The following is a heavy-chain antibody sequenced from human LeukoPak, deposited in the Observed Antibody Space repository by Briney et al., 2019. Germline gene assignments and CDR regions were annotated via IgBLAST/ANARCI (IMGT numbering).Heavy chain of an antibody. V-gene: IGHV3-74*01. CDR3: ARDNPIQLWPNYYYYYGMDV. CDR1: GFTFSSYW. D-gene: IGHD5-18*01. J-gene: IGHJ6*02. CDR2: INSDGSST. Sequence: SGGSLRLSCAASGFTFSSYWMHWVRQAPGKGLVWVSGINSDGSSTSYAGSVKGRFTISRDNAKNTLYLQMNSLRAEDTAVYYCARDNPIQLWPNYYYYYGMDVWGQGTTVTVSS.